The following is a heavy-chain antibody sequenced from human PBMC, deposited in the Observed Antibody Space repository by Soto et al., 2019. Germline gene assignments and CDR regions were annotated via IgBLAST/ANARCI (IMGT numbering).Heavy chain of an antibody. J-gene: IGHJ6*02. CDR3: ARDSRDFWSGYTYYYGMDV. Sequence: SETLSLTCTVAGGSISSYYWSCVRQPPGKGLEWIGYIYYSGSTNYNPSLKSRVTISVDTSKNQFSLKLSSVTAADTAVYYCARDSRDFWSGYTYYYGMDVWGQGTTVTVSS. V-gene: IGHV4-59*01. CDR1: GGSISSYY. CDR2: IYYSGST. D-gene: IGHD3-3*01.